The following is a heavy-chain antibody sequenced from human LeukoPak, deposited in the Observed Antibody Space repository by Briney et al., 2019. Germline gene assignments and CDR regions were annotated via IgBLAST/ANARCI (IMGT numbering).Heavy chain of an antibody. CDR2: IYSGGGT. CDR3: ARVIRGGVDY. Sequence: GGSLRLSCAASGFTVSSNYMSRVRQAPGKGLEWVSVIYSGGGTYYADSVRGRFTNSRDKSKNTLDLQMNSLRVEDTAVYYCARVIRGGVDYWGQGTLVTVSS. J-gene: IGHJ4*02. V-gene: IGHV3-53*01. D-gene: IGHD3-10*01. CDR1: GFTVSSNY.